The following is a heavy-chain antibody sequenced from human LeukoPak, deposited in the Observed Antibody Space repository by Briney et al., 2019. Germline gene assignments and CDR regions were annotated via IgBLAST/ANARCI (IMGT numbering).Heavy chain of an antibody. V-gene: IGHV4-39*01. CDR1: GGSISSTSY. Sequence: NPSETLSLTCIVSGGSISSTSYWGWIRQPPGKGLEWIGTILYSGSTFYNPSLKSRVTISVDTSKNQFSLQLNSVTAADTAVYYCGRQEVGAGYCSSTSCAEPHWFDPWGQGTLVTVSS. CDR3: GRQEVGAGYCSSTSCAEPHWFDP. D-gene: IGHD2-2*01. J-gene: IGHJ5*02. CDR2: ILYSGST.